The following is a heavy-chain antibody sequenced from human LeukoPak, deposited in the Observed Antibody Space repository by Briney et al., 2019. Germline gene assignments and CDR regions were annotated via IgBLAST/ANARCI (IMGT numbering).Heavy chain of an antibody. CDR1: GGSFSGYY. D-gene: IGHD2-2*01. CDR3: ARVVPAAMIRLLGYYYYMDV. Sequence: SETLSLTCAVYGGSFSGYYWRWLRQPPGKGVEWIGEINHSGSTNYNPSLKSRVTISVDTSKNQFSLKLSSVTAADTAVYYCARVVPAAMIRLLGYYYYMDVWGKGTTVTVSS. CDR2: INHSGST. J-gene: IGHJ6*03. V-gene: IGHV4-34*01.